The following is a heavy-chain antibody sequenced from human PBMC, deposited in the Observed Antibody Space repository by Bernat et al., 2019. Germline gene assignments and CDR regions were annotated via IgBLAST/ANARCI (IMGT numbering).Heavy chain of an antibody. D-gene: IGHD6-13*01. J-gene: IGHJ4*02. Sequence: QVQLVESGGGVVQPGRSLRLSCAASGFTFSSYGMHWVRQAPGKGLEWVAVIWYDGSNKYYADSVKGRFTISRDNSKNTLYLQMNSLRAEDTAVYYCAKVRRVYSSSWYYFDYWGQGTLVTVSS. V-gene: IGHV3-33*06. CDR2: IWYDGSNK. CDR3: AKVRRVYSSSWYYFDY. CDR1: GFTFSSYG.